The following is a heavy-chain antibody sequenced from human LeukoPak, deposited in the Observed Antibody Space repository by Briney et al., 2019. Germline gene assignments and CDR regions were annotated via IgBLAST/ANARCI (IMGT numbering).Heavy chain of an antibody. V-gene: IGHV1-69*13. CDR3: ATEPQVGVWFDP. CDR1: GGTFSSYA. Sequence: SVKVSCKASGGTFSSYAISWVRQAPGQGLEWMGGIIPIFGTANYAQKFQGRVTITADESTSTAYMELSSLRSEDTAVYYCATEPQVGVWFDPWGQGTLVTVSS. J-gene: IGHJ5*02. D-gene: IGHD1-14*01. CDR2: IIPIFGTA.